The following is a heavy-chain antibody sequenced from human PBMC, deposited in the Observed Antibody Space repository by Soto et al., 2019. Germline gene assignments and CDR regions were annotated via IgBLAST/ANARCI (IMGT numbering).Heavy chain of an antibody. CDR1: GFTFSSYA. V-gene: IGHV3-30-3*01. J-gene: IGHJ4*02. CDR3: ARVNREYQLRGYFDY. D-gene: IGHD2-2*01. Sequence: QVQLVESGGGVVQPGRSLRLSCAASGFTFSSYAMHWVRQAPGKGLEWVAVISYDGSNKYYADSVKGRFTISRDNSKNTLYLQMNSLRAEDTAVYYCARVNREYQLRGYFDYWGQGTLVTVSS. CDR2: ISYDGSNK.